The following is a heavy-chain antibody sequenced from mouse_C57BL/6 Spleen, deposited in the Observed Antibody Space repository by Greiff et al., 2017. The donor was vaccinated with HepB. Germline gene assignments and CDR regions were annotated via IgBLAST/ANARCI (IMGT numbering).Heavy chain of an antibody. CDR3: TNGYYFYYFDY. V-gene: IGHV1-5*01. CDR1: GYTFTSYW. D-gene: IGHD2-3*01. J-gene: IGHJ2*01. Sequence: VQLQQSGTVLARPGASVKMSCKTSGYTFTSYWMHWVKKRPGQGLEWIGAIYPGNSDTSYNQKFKGKAKLTAVTSASTAYMELSSLTNEDSAVYYCTNGYYFYYFDYWGQGTTLTVSS. CDR2: IYPGNSDT.